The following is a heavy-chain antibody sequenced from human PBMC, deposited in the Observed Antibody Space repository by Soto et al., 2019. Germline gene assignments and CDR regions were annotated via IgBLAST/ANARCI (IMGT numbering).Heavy chain of an antibody. Sequence: ASVKVSCKASGYTFTSYYMHWVRQAPGQGLEWMGIINPSGGSTSYAQKFQGRVTMTRDTSKNTLFLEMNSLRAEDTAVYYCAKDARPDGYWDVDYWGQGTLVTVSS. CDR3: AKDARPDGYWDVDY. V-gene: IGHV1-46*01. CDR2: INPSGGST. D-gene: IGHD5-12*01. CDR1: GYTFTSYY. J-gene: IGHJ4*02.